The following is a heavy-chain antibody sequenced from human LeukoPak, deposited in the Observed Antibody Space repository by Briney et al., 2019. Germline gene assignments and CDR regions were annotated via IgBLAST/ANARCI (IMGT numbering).Heavy chain of an antibody. Sequence: GASVKVSCKASGYAFTSYYMHWVRQAPGQGLEWMGIINPSGGSTSYAQKFQGRVTMTRDTSTSTVYMELSSLRSEDTAVYYCAREGGLTEGLVAASHWFDPWGQGTLVTVSS. CDR2: INPSGGST. J-gene: IGHJ5*02. CDR3: AREGGLTEGLVAASHWFDP. D-gene: IGHD2-15*01. V-gene: IGHV1-46*01. CDR1: GYAFTSYY.